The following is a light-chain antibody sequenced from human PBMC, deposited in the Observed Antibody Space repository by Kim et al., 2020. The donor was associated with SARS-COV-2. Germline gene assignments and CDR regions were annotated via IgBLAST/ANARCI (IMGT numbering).Light chain of an antibody. CDR3: QQYASSPTT. V-gene: IGKV3-20*01. Sequence: WAPGERAALSCRASPTVSSCYLAWYQQKPGQAPRLLINDASRRATGIPDRFSGSGSGTDFTLTISRLEPEDFAVYYCQQYASSPTTFGGGTKLEI. CDR1: PTVSSCY. CDR2: DAS. J-gene: IGKJ4*01.